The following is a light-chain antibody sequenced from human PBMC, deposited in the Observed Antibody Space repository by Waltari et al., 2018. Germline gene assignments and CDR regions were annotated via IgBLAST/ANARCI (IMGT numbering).Light chain of an antibody. V-gene: IGLV3-21*04. CDR1: NIGTKT. CDR2: SDT. Sequence: SSVLTQPPSLSVALGKTARLPCGGNNIGTKTVPLYQHKPGQAPVLLIYSDTDRPSGIPERFTGSKSGTTATLTISTVEAGDEADYYCQVWDGSTDHYVFGSGTKVTV. J-gene: IGLJ1*01. CDR3: QVWDGSTDHYV.